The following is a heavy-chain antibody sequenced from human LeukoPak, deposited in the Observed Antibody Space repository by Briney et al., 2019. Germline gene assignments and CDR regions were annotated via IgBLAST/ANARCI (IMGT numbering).Heavy chain of an antibody. J-gene: IGHJ6*02. CDR2: ISGSGGGT. D-gene: IGHD5-18*01. CDR1: VFTFSSYG. CDR3: AKWMQDYYAMDV. V-gene: IGHV3-23*01. Sequence: GRSLRLSCAASVFTFSSYGMHWVRQAPGKGLEWVSSISGSGGGTHYAASVRGRFTISRDNSKNMLYLQMNSLRVEDTAVYYCAKWMQDYYAMDVWGQGTTVTVSS.